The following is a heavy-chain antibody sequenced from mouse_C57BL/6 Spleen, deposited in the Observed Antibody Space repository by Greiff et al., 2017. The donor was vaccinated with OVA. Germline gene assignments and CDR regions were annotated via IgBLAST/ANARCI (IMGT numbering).Heavy chain of an antibody. Sequence: EVQLQQSGPVLVKPGASVKMSCKASGYTFTDYYMNWVKQSHGKSLEWIGVINPYNGGTSYNQKFKGKATLTVDKSSSTAYMELNSLTSEDSAVYYCARGSTTVVATDYAMDYWGQGTSVTVSS. CDR3: ARGSTTVVATDYAMDY. V-gene: IGHV1-19*01. CDR2: INPYNGGT. J-gene: IGHJ4*01. CDR1: GYTFTDYY. D-gene: IGHD1-1*01.